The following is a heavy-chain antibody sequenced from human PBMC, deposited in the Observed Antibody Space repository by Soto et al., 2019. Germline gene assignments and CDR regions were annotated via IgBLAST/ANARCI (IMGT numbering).Heavy chain of an antibody. V-gene: IGHV1-69*12. Sequence: QVQLVQSGAEVKKPGSSVKVSCKASGGTFSSYAISWVRQAPGQGLEWMGGIIPIFGTANYAQKFQGTVTITADESTSTAYMELGSLRSEDTAVYYCARDVLRYYYDSSGYSHYFDYWGQGTLVTVSS. J-gene: IGHJ4*02. CDR3: ARDVLRYYYDSSGYSHYFDY. D-gene: IGHD3-22*01. CDR2: IIPIFGTA. CDR1: GGTFSSYA.